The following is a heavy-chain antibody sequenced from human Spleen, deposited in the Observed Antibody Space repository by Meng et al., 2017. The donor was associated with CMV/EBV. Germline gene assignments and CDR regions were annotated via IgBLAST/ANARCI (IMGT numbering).Heavy chain of an antibody. CDR2: INPSGGST. D-gene: IGHD1-14*01. CDR3: AGIRYQPYYFDY. Sequence: ASVKVSCKASGYTFTSYYMHWVRQAPGQGLEWMGIINPSGGSTSYAQKFRGRVTMTRDTSTSTVYMELSSLRSEDTAVYYCAGIRYQPYYFDYWGQGTLVTVSS. J-gene: IGHJ4*02. V-gene: IGHV1-46*01. CDR1: GYTFTSYY.